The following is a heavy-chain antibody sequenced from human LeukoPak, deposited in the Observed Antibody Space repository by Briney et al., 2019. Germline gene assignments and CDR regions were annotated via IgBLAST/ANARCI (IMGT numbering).Heavy chain of an antibody. CDR2: INHSGST. CDR3: ARSSSYGSGPFQH. V-gene: IGHV4-34*01. CDR1: GGSFSGYY. D-gene: IGHD3-10*01. J-gene: IGHJ1*01. Sequence: SETLSLTCAVYGGSFSGYYWSWIRQPPGKGLEWIGEINHSGSTNYNPSLKSRVTISVDTSKNQFSLKLSSVTAADTAVYYCARSSSYGSGPFQHWGQGTLVTVSS.